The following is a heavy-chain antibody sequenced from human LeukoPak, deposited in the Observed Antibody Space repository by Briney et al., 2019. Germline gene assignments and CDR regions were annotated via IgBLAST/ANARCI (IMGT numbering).Heavy chain of an antibody. CDR2: INHSGST. CDR3: ASYDYVWGTSPFDI. CDR1: GGSFSGYY. J-gene: IGHJ3*02. V-gene: IGHV4-34*01. Sequence: SETLSLTCAVYGGSFSGYYWSWLRQPPGKGLEWIGEINHSGSTNYNPSLKSRVTISVDTSKNQFSLKLSSVTAADTAVYYCASYDYVWGTSPFDIWGQGTMVTVSS. D-gene: IGHD3-16*01.